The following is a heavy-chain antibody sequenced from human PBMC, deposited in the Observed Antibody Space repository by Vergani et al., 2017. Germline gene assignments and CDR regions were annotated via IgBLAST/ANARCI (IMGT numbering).Heavy chain of an antibody. D-gene: IGHD3-9*01. CDR1: GGSITSSSYY. Sequence: QLHLQESGPGLVKPSETLSLTCTVSGGSITSSSYYWGWIRQPPGKGLEWIGNIYHSGGAYYNPSLKGRVTISVDTSKNQFSLEVPSVTAADTSIYFCARTGSFILRYFHWALWGQGTLVTVSS. CDR2: IYHSGGA. CDR3: ARTGSFILRYFHWAL. V-gene: IGHV4-39*01. J-gene: IGHJ4*02.